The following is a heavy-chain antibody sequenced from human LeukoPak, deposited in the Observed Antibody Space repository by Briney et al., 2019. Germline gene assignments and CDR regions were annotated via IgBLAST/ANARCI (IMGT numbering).Heavy chain of an antibody. J-gene: IGHJ6*03. V-gene: IGHV4-30-2*01. CDR3: RVTTNVYDYIDV. Sequence: SETLSLTCSVSGASVSSGGYYWSWIRQTPGKGLEWIGYTYHSGSPFHNPSLKGRATISLDRSRNQVSLKLTSVTAADTAVYYCRVTTNVYDYIDVWGKGTTVIVSS. D-gene: IGHD1/OR15-1a*01. CDR2: TYHSGSP. CDR1: GASVSSGGYY.